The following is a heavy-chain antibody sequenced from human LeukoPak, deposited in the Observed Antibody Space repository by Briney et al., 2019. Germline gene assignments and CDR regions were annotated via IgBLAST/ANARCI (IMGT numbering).Heavy chain of an antibody. D-gene: IGHD1-14*01. Sequence: GGSLRLSCAASGFTFNDYAMHWVRQAPGKGLEWVAFIRFDGSAKYYAGSVKGRFTISRDNSKNTLYLQINSLRVEDTAVYYCAKDYPEFDYWGQGTLVTVSS. CDR1: GFTFNDYA. CDR2: IRFDGSAK. J-gene: IGHJ4*02. V-gene: IGHV3-30*02. CDR3: AKDYPEFDY.